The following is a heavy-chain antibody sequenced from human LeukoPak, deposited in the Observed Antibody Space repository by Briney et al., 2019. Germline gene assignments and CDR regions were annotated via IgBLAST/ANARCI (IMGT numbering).Heavy chain of an antibody. CDR1: GFIFRSYA. J-gene: IGHJ4*02. Sequence: GPSLRPSCAASGFIFRSYAMSWVRQAPGKGLEWVSGISGSGASTYYADSVKGRFTISRDNSKNTLYLQMKTLRAEDTAVYYCAKAAVVIPDYWGQGTLVTVSS. CDR3: AKAAVVIPDY. V-gene: IGHV3-23*01. CDR2: ISGSGAST. D-gene: IGHD3-22*01.